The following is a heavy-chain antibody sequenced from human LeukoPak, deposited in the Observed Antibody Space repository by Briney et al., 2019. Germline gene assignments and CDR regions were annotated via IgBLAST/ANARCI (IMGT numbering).Heavy chain of an antibody. V-gene: IGHV3-23*01. CDR3: AKAYYYDSSGYYPLDY. CDR1: GFTFSSYA. CDR2: ISGSGDST. J-gene: IGHJ4*02. D-gene: IGHD3-22*01. Sequence: PGGSLRLSCAASGFTFSSYAMSCVRRAPGKGLEWVSTISGSGDSTYYADSVKGRFTISRDNSKNTLYLQMNSLRAEDTAVYYCAKAYYYDSSGYYPLDYWGQGTLVTVSS.